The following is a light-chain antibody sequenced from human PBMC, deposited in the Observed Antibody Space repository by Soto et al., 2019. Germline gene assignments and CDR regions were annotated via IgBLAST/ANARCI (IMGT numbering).Light chain of an antibody. CDR3: QQYNKWPLT. Sequence: ETVLTQSPGTLSLSPGERATLSCRASQRVSSNYLAWYQQKPGQVPRLLIYGASTRATGIPARFSGSGSGTEFTLTISSLQSEDFAVYYCQQYNKWPLTFGQGTKVDIK. CDR1: QRVSSN. V-gene: IGKV3-15*01. CDR2: GAS. J-gene: IGKJ1*01.